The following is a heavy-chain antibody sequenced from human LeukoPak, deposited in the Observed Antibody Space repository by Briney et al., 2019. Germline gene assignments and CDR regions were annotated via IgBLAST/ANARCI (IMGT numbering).Heavy chain of an antibody. CDR2: IYYSGST. J-gene: IGHJ4*02. CDR3: ARIAVAGTDFDY. D-gene: IGHD6-19*01. Sequence: SETLSLTCTVSGGSISSYYWSWIRQPPGKGLEWIGYIYYSGSTNYNPSLKSRVTISVDTSKNQFSLKLSSVTAADTAVYYCARIAVAGTDFDYWGQGTLVTVSS. CDR1: GGSISSYY. V-gene: IGHV4-59*01.